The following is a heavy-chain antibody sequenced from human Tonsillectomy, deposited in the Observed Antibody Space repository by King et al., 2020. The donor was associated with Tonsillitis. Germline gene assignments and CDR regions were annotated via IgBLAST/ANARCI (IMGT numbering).Heavy chain of an antibody. CDR1: GFTFSNYA. J-gene: IGHJ4*02. CDR2: VSGSGGST. V-gene: IGHV3-23*04. Sequence: VQLVESGGGSVQPGGSLRLSCAASGFTFSNYAMNWVRQAPGKGLEGVSGVSGSGGSTYYADSVKGRFTVSRDISKNTLFLQMNSPRAEDTAVYYCAKDLMTTVTSLNSAAIDHWGQGTLVTVSS. D-gene: IGHD4-11*01. CDR3: AKDLMTTVTSLNSAAIDH.